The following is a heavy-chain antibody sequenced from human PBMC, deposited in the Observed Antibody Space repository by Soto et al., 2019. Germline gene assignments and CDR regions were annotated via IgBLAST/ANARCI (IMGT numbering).Heavy chain of an antibody. CDR2: IYYSGST. V-gene: IGHV4-39*01. D-gene: IGHD4-17*01. CDR1: GGSISSSSYY. CDR3: ARHFLDYGGPEYWFDP. J-gene: IGHJ5*02. Sequence: PSETLSLTCTVSGGSISSSSYYWGWIRQPPGKGLEWIGSIYYSGSTYYNLSLKSRVTISVDTSKNQFSLKLSSVTAADTAVYYCARHFLDYGGPEYWFDPWGQGTLVTVSS.